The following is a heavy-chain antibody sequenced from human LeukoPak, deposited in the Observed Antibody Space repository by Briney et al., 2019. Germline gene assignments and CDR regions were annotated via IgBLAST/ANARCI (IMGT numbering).Heavy chain of an antibody. D-gene: IGHD3-16*02. Sequence: SETLSLTCAVYGGSFSSYYWGWIRQPPGKGLEWIGSIYYSGSTYYNPSLKSRVTISVDTSKNQFSLKLSSVTAADTAVYYCARQYDYVWGSYRATFDYWGQGTLVTVSS. CDR1: GGSFSSYY. CDR2: IYYSGST. V-gene: IGHV4-39*01. J-gene: IGHJ4*02. CDR3: ARQYDYVWGSYRATFDY.